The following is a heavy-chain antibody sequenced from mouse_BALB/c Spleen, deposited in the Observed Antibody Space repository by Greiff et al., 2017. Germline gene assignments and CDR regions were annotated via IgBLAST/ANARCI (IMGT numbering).Heavy chain of an antibody. CDR2: ISSGGSYT. J-gene: IGHJ4*01. D-gene: IGHD3-3*01. V-gene: IGHV5-6*01. CDR3: ARTELGAMDY. Sequence: EVHLVESGGDLVKPGGSLKLSCAASGFTFSSYGMSWVRQTPDKRLEWVATISSGGSYTYYPDSVKGRFTISRDNAKNTLYLQMSSLKSEDTAMYYCARTELGAMDYWGQGTSVTVSS. CDR1: GFTFSSYG.